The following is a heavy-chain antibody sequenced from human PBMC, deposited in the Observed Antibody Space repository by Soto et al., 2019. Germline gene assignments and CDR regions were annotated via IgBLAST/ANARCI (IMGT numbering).Heavy chain of an antibody. Sequence: PGESLKISCKGSGYSFTSYWIGWVRQMPGKGLEWMGIIYPGDSDTRYSPSFQGQVTISADKSISTAYLQWSSLKASDTAMYYYARRSDSSGYYRYYYYYGMEGWGQGTTVTVSS. D-gene: IGHD3-22*01. J-gene: IGHJ6*02. CDR3: ARRSDSSGYYRYYYYYGMEG. CDR1: GYSFTSYW. V-gene: IGHV5-51*01. CDR2: IYPGDSDT.